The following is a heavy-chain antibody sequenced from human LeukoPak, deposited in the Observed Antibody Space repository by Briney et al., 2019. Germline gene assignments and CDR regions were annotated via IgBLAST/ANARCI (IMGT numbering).Heavy chain of an antibody. V-gene: IGHV6-1*01. Sequence: SQTLSVTCDISGDSVSSINGAWNWIRQSPSRGLQWLGRTYYRSKWYNEYAESMKGRMTITPDTSNNRFSLQLNSVTPDDTAVHYCARDLANTGWYTFDYWGQGTLVTVSS. CDR3: ARDLANTGWYTFDY. CDR2: TYYRSKWYN. CDR1: GDSVSSINGA. D-gene: IGHD6-19*01. J-gene: IGHJ4*02.